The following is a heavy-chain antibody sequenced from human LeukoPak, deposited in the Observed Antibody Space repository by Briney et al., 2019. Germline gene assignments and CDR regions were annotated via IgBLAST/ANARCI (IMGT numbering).Heavy chain of an antibody. V-gene: IGHV3-48*03. CDR3: AELGITMIGGV. Sequence: GGSLRLSCAASGLAFSSDEMTWGRGAPGQGVEWVSYISSSASTIYYADSVKGRFTISRDNAKNSMYLQMNSLRAEDTAVYYCAELGITMIGGVWGKGTTVTISS. CDR1: GLAFSSDE. J-gene: IGHJ6*03. D-gene: IGHD3-10*02. CDR2: ISSSASTI.